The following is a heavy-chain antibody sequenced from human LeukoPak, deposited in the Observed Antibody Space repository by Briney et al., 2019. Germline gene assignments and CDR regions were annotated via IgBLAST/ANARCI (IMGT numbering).Heavy chain of an antibody. Sequence: SETLSLTCTVSGDSISSYYWSWIRQPPGKGLEWIGYIYYSGSTNYNPSLKSRVTISVDTSKNQFSLKLSSVTAADTAVYYCARSDYDTSKFDLWGRGTLSLSPQ. CDR3: ARSDYDTSKFDL. CDR1: GDSISSYY. V-gene: IGHV4-59*01. D-gene: IGHD3-22*01. CDR2: IYYSGST. J-gene: IGHJ2*01.